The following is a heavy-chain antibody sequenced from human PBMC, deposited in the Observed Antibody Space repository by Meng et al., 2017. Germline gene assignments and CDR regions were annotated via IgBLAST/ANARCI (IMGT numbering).Heavy chain of an antibody. CDR1: GGTFSSYA. V-gene: IGHV1-69*01. Sequence: GGSLRLSCKASGGTFSSYAISWVRQAPGQGLEWMGGIIPIFGTANYAQKFQGRVTITADESTSTAYMELSSLGSEDTAVYYCARSSPPPVDIVVVVAATLLYYGMDVWGQGTTVTVSS. CDR2: IIPIFGTA. CDR3: ARSSPPPVDIVVVVAATLLYYGMDV. D-gene: IGHD2-15*01. J-gene: IGHJ6*02.